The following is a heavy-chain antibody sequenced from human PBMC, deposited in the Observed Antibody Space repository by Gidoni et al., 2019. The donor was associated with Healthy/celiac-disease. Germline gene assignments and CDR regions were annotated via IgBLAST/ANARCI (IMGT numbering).Heavy chain of an antibody. CDR1: GDRAPRHSAA. V-gene: IGHV6-1*01. D-gene: IGHD3-10*01. CDR2: TYYRSKWYD. Sequence: QVQLQQSGPGLVKPSQTLSLTRAISGDRAPRHSAAWNWIRQSPSRGLGWRGRTYYRSKWYDDYTVSVKGRITINPDTTKNQFSLQLNSVIPEDTAVYYCARDSRGPNGETSYFDYWGQGTLVTVSS. J-gene: IGHJ4*02. CDR3: ARDSRGPNGETSYFDY.